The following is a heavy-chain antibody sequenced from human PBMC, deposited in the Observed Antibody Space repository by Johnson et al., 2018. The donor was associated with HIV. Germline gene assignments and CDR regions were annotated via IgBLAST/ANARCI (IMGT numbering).Heavy chain of an antibody. D-gene: IGHD3-3*01. CDR3: ARGGSRTTIFGVDINLGGFDI. CDR2: ISWNSGSI. Sequence: QLVESGGGLVQPGRSLRLSCAASGFTFDDYAMHWVRQAPGKGLEWVSGISWNSGSIGYADSVKGRFTISRDNAKNSLYLQMNSLRAGDTAVYYCARGGSRTTIFGVDINLGGFDIWGQGTRVTVSS. J-gene: IGHJ3*02. CDR1: GFTFDDYA. V-gene: IGHV3-9*01.